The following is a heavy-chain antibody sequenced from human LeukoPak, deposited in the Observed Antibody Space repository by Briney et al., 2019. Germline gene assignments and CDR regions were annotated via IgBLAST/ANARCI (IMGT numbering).Heavy chain of an antibody. J-gene: IGHJ6*03. Sequence: GVSLRLFCAASGLPFSSYSMNWVREAPGKGLEWVSSITSRSSYIFCADSVKGRFTISRDNAKNSLYLQMNSLRAEDTAVYYCARAGDTHNYYMDVWGKGTTVTVSS. CDR2: ITSRSSYI. D-gene: IGHD3-10*01. CDR1: GLPFSSYS. CDR3: ARAGDTHNYYMDV. V-gene: IGHV3-21*01.